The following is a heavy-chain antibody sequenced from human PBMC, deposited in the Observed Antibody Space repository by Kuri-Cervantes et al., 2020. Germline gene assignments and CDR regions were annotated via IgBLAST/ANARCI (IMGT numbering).Heavy chain of an antibody. CDR2: IGTAGDT. V-gene: IGHV3-13*01. D-gene: IGHD6-19*01. CDR3: AREIEDVSSFGWSLDS. J-gene: IGHJ4*02. CDR1: GFTFSSYD. Sequence: GGSLRLSCAASGFTFSSYDTHWVRQATGKGLEWVSAIGTAGDTYYTDSVKGRFTISRENAKNSLYLQMNSLRAEDTAVYYCAREIEDVSSFGWSLDSWGQGILVTVSS.